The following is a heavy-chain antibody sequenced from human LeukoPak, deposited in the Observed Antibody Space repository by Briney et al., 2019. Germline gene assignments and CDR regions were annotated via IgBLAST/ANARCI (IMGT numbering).Heavy chain of an antibody. CDR2: IYYSGST. D-gene: IGHD4-23*01. CDR1: GGSISSSSYY. J-gene: IGHJ3*01. Sequence: PSETLSLTCTVSGGSISSSSYYWGWIRQPPGKGLEWIGSIYYSGSTYYNPSLKSRVTISVDTSKNQFSLKLSSVTAADTAVYYCARRNTVVTPYNAFDVWGQGTMVTVSS. CDR3: ARRNTVVTPYNAFDV. V-gene: IGHV4-39*07.